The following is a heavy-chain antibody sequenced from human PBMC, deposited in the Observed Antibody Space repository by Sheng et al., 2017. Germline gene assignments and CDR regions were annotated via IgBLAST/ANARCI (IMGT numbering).Heavy chain of an antibody. CDR2: INAGNGNT. Sequence: QVQLVQSGAEVKKPGASVRVSCKASGYTFSSYAMHWVRQAPGQRLEWMGWINAGNGNTKYSQKFQGRVTITRDTSASTAYMELSSLRSEDTAIYYCARDFFLYGSGSYVNWGQGTLVTVSS. V-gene: IGHV1-3*01. CDR1: GYTFSSYA. J-gene: IGHJ4*02. D-gene: IGHD3-10*01. CDR3: ARDFFLYGSGSYVN.